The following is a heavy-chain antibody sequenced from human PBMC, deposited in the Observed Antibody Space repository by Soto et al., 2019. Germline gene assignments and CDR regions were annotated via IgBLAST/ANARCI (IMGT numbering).Heavy chain of an antibody. V-gene: IGHV4-59*01. Sequence: SETLSLTCTVSGGSISSYYWSWIRQPPGKGLEWIGYIYYSGSTNYNPSLKSRVTISVDTSKNQFSLKLSSVTAADTAVYYCARGKADTAMVPGFDYWGQGTLVTVSS. J-gene: IGHJ4*02. CDR3: ARGKADTAMVPGFDY. CDR2: IYYSGST. D-gene: IGHD5-18*01. CDR1: GGSISSYY.